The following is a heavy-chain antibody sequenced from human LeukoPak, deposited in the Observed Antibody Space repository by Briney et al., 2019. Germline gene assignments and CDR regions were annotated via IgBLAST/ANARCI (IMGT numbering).Heavy chain of an antibody. V-gene: IGHV4-39*01. CDR3: ARPNFWSGFDY. Sequence: PSETLSLTCTVSGGSIRSSSYYWGWIRQPPGKGLEWIGSIYYSGSTYYNPSLKSRVTISVDTSKNQFSLKLSSVTAADTAVYYCARPNFWSGFDYWGQGTLVTVSS. CDR2: IYYSGST. D-gene: IGHD3-3*01. J-gene: IGHJ4*02. CDR1: GGSIRSSSYY.